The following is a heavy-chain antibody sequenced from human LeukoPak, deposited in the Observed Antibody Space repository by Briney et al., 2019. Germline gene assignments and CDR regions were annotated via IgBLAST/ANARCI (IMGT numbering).Heavy chain of an antibody. Sequence: SGPALVKPTQTLTXTCTFSGFSLRNSGMCVSWIRQPPGKALEWLARIDWDDDKHYSTSLKTRLNISKDTSKNQVVLTMTNMDPVDTATYFCARSYYHYGMDVWGQGTTVTVSS. CDR2: IDWDDDK. CDR1: GFSLRNSGMC. CDR3: ARSYYHYGMDV. V-gene: IGHV2-70*11. J-gene: IGHJ6*02.